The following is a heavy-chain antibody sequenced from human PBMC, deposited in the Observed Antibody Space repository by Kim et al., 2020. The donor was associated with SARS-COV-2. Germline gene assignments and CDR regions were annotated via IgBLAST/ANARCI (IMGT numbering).Heavy chain of an antibody. CDR2: VSGSGSNT. D-gene: IGHD3-10*01. CDR1: GFTFSNFA. CDR3: AKDRGNWGNNWYFDL. J-gene: IGHJ2*01. V-gene: IGHV3-23*01. Sequence: GGSLRLSCAASGFTFSNFAMSWVRQAPGKGLEWVSTVSGSGSNTYYADSVKGRFTISRDKSKNTLYLQMNTLRAEDTAIYFCAKDRGNWGNNWYFDLWGRGTLVTVSS.